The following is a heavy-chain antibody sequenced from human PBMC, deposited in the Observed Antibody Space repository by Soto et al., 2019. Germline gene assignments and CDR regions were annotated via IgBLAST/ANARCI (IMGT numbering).Heavy chain of an antibody. CDR1: GGSISSYY. CDR2: IYYSGST. J-gene: IGHJ5*02. Sequence: KTSETLSLTCTVSGGSISSYYWSWIRQPPGKGLEWIGYIYYSGSTNYNPSLKSRVTISVDTSKNQFSLKLSSVTAADTAVYYCARLRVSSVWFDPWGQGTLVTVSS. D-gene: IGHD6-13*01. V-gene: IGHV4-59*01. CDR3: ARLRVSSVWFDP.